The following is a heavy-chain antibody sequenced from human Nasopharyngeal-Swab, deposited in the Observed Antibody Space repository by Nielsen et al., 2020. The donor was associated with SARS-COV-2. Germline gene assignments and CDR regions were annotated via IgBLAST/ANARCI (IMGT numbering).Heavy chain of an antibody. CDR2: ISYQGNNG. J-gene: IGHJ4*02. Sequence: GESLKISCAASGFTFSSFAMHWVRQAPGKGLEWVAVISYQGNNGYYIDSAKGRFTISRDNSKNMVYLQMNSLRIEDTALYYCAKASGGGEFLLDSWGQGTLVTVSS. CDR3: AKASGGGEFLLDS. D-gene: IGHD3-10*01. V-gene: IGHV3-30*04. CDR1: GFTFSSFA.